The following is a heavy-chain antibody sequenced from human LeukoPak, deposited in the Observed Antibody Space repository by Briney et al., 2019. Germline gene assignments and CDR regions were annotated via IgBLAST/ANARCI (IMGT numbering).Heavy chain of an antibody. Sequence: SVKVSCKASGGTFSSYAISWVRQAPGQGLEWMGGIIPIFGTANYAQKFQGRVTITADESTSTAYMELSSLRSEDTAVYYCARDPTYYDFWSGPYGMDVWGQGTTVTVSS. V-gene: IGHV1-69*13. CDR3: ARDPTYYDFWSGPYGMDV. CDR2: IIPIFGTA. CDR1: GGTFSSYA. D-gene: IGHD3-3*01. J-gene: IGHJ6*02.